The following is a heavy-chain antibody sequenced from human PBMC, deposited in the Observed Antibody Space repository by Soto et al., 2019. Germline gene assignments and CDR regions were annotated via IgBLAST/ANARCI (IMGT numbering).Heavy chain of an antibody. D-gene: IGHD5-12*01. J-gene: IGHJ5*02. Sequence: QVQLVESGGGVVQPGRSLRLSCAASGFTFSSYGMHWVRQAPGKGLEWVAVISYDGSNKYYADSVKGRFTISRDNSKNTLYLQMNGLRAEDTAVYYCARGYSGYDSWGQGTLVTVSS. CDR3: ARGYSGYDS. V-gene: IGHV3-30*03. CDR1: GFTFSSYG. CDR2: ISYDGSNK.